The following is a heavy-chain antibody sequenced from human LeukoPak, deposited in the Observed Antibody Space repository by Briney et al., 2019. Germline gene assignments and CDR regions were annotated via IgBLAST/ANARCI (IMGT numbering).Heavy chain of an antibody. J-gene: IGHJ4*02. CDR2: INHSGST. CDR3: ARGGGEEFGEYDVFDY. CDR1: GGSFSGYY. D-gene: IGHD3-10*01. Sequence: PSETLSLTCAVYGGSFSGYYWSWIRQPPGKGLEWIGEINHSGSTNYNPSLKSRVTISVDTSKNQFSLRLSSVTAADTAVYYCARGGGEEFGEYDVFDYWGQGTLVTVSS. V-gene: IGHV4-34*01.